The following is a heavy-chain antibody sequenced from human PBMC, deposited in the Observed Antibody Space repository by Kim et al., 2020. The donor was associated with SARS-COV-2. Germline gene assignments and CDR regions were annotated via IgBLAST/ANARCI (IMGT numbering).Heavy chain of an antibody. Sequence: GGSLRLSCAASGFTFSSYAMSWVRQAPGKGPEWVSLVSGDGGSTYHADSVKGRFSISRDNSKKTLYLQMNSLRAEDTALYYCAKGESNNWYFFDYWGQGTLVTVSS. V-gene: IGHV3-23*01. D-gene: IGHD6-13*01. J-gene: IGHJ4*02. CDR1: GFTFSSYA. CDR3: AKGESNNWYFFDY. CDR2: VSGDGGST.